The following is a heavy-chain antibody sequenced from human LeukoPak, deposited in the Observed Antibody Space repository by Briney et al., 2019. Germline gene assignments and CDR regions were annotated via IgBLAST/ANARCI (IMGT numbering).Heavy chain of an antibody. Sequence: GGSLRLSCAASGFTFSNCAMSWFRQTPGKGLEWVATINQDESEKYYLDSVKGRFTISRDNAKNSLYLQMHSLTAEDTALYYCARYCTFRTCSGTKFDSWGPGTLVTVSS. CDR3: ARYCTFRTCSGTKFDS. J-gene: IGHJ4*02. CDR2: INQDESEK. V-gene: IGHV3-7*03. D-gene: IGHD1-1*01. CDR1: GFTFSNCA.